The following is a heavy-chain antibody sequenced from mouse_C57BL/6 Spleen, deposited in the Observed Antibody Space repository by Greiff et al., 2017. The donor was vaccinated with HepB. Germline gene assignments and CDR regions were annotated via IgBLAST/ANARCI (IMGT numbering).Heavy chain of an antibody. D-gene: IGHD6-1*01. V-gene: IGHV5-16*01. J-gene: IGHJ1*03. CDR1: GFTFSDYY. Sequence: EVMLVESEGGLVQPGSSMKLSCTASGFTFSDYYMAWVRQVPEKGLEWVANINYDGSSTYYLDSLKSRFIISRDNAKNILYLQMSSLKSEDTATYYCARLWRHSYFDVWGTETTVTVSS. CDR2: INYDGSST. CDR3: ARLWRHSYFDV.